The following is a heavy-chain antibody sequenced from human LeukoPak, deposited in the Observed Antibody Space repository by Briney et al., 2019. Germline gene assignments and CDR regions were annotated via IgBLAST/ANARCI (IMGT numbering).Heavy chain of an antibody. J-gene: IGHJ4*02. Sequence: GAAVKVTFKASGYTFTRYVINWLRQPTAQGLEGMGWMYPKSGNTGYAQMFQGRVTITRNTSISTAYMELSSLRSEDTAVYYCARGDDFWSVYYPFDYWGQGTLVTVSS. V-gene: IGHV1-8*03. CDR2: MYPKSGNT. CDR3: ARGDDFWSVYYPFDY. CDR1: GYTFTRYV. D-gene: IGHD3-3*01.